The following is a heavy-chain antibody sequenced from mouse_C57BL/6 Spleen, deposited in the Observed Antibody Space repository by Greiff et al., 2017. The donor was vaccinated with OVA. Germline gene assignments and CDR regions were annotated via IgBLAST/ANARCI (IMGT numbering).Heavy chain of an antibody. D-gene: IGHD1-1*01. V-gene: IGHV14-3*01. CDR3: ARGPTVVEEGFAY. CDR2: IGPANGNT. Sequence: EVQLQQSVAELVRPGASVKLSCTASGFNIKNTYMHWVKQRPEQGLEWIGRIGPANGNTKYAPKFQGKATITADTSSNTAYLQLSSLTSEDTAIYYCARGPTVVEEGFAYWGQGTLVTVSA. J-gene: IGHJ3*01. CDR1: GFNIKNTY.